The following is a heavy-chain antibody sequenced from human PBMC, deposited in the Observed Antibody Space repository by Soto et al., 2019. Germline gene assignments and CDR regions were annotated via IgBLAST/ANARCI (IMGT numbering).Heavy chain of an antibody. V-gene: IGHV4-39*01. CDR2: IYYSVST. CDR1: GGSISSSSYY. Sequence: SETLSLTCTVSGGSISSSSYYCGWIRQPPGKGLEWIGSIYYSVSTYYNPSLKSRVTISVDTSKNQFSLKLSSVTAADTAVYYCARRGSYIEYWGQGTMVTVSS. J-gene: IGHJ4*02. CDR3: ARRGSYIEY. D-gene: IGHD1-26*01.